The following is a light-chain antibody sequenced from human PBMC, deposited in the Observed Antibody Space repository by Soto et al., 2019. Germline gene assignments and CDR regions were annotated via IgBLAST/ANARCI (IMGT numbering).Light chain of an antibody. CDR2: VAS. CDR3: QQYNNWPPQ. CDR1: QSVSSN. V-gene: IGKV3-15*01. Sequence: EIVMTQSPATLSVSPGERATLSCRARQSVSSNLAWYQQKPGQAPRLLIYVASTRANGIPARFSGSGSGTEFTLTVSSLQSEDFAVYYCQQYNNWPPQVGQGTKGEIK. J-gene: IGKJ1*01.